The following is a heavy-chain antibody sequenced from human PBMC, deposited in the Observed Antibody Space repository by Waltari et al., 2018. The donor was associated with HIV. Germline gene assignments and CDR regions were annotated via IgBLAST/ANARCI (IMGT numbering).Heavy chain of an antibody. CDR3: ARVSWGCTNGVCYRGVAVFDY. CDR1: GGSISRYS. Sequence: QVQLQESGPGLVKPSETLSLTCTVSGGSISRYSWSWIRQTPGTGLEWIGYIYYSGSTNYNPSLKSRVTISVDTSKNQFSLKLSSVTAADTAVYYCARVSWGCTNGVCYRGVAVFDYWGQGTLVTVSS. J-gene: IGHJ4*02. D-gene: IGHD2-8*01. CDR2: IYYSGST. V-gene: IGHV4-59*01.